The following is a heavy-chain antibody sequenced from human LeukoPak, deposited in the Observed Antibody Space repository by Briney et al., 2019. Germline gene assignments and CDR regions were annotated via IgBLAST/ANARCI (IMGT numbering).Heavy chain of an antibody. D-gene: IGHD4-17*01. CDR1: GFTFSSYG. CDR3: AKVVSTVTTRDHDAFDI. Sequence: PGRSLRLSCAASGFTFSSYGMHWVRQAPGKWLEWVAVIWYDGSNKYYADSVKGRFTISRDNSKNTLYLQMNSLRAEDTAVYYCAKVVSTVTTRDHDAFDIWGQGTMVTVSS. CDR2: IWYDGSNK. J-gene: IGHJ3*02. V-gene: IGHV3-33*06.